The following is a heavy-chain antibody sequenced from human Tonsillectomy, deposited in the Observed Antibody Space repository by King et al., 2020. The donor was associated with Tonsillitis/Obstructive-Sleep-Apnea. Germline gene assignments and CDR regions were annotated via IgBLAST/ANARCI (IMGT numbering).Heavy chain of an antibody. CDR3: ARDGLGIAARPGIYYYYGMDV. D-gene: IGHD6-6*01. CDR2: ISSSSSYI. V-gene: IGHV3-21*01. CDR1: GFTFSSYS. Sequence: VQLVESGGGLVKPGGSLRLSCAASGFTFSSYSMNWVRQAPGKGLEWVSSISSSSSYIYYADSVKGRFTISRDNAKNSLYLQMNSLRAEDTAVYYCARDGLGIAARPGIYYYYGMDVWGQGTTVTVSS. J-gene: IGHJ6*02.